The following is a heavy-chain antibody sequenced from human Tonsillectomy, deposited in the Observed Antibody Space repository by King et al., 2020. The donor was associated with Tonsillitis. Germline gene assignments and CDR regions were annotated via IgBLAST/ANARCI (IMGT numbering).Heavy chain of an antibody. CDR2: ISSSSSYI. CDR1: GFTFSSYS. Sequence: VQLVEAGGGLVKPGGSLRLSCAASGFTFSSYSMNWVRQAPGKGLEGFSSISSSSSYIYYADSVKGRFTISRDNAKNTLYLQMNSLRAEDTAVYYCARDRFGGNHEYFQHWGQGTLVTVSS. D-gene: IGHD4-23*01. CDR3: ARDRFGGNHEYFQH. J-gene: IGHJ1*01. V-gene: IGHV3-21*01.